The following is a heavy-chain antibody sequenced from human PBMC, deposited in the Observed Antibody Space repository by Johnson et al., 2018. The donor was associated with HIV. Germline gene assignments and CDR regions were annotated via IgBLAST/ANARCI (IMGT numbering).Heavy chain of an antibody. CDR1: GLTVSSHD. J-gene: IGHJ3*01. D-gene: IGHD6-19*01. CDR3: ARVRRSGWFDNDAFDF. V-gene: IGHV3-53*03. Sequence: VYLVESGGDLIQPGGSLRLSCAASGLTVSSHDMSWVRQPPGKGLEWLAVIYRDDNTHSAASVKGRFPISRDSFENTVYLQLNSLRAEDTAGYFCARVRRSGWFDNDAFDFWGQGTMVTVSS. CDR2: IYRDDNT.